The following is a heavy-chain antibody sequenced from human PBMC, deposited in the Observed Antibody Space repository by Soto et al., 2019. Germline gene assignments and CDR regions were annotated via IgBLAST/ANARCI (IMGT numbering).Heavy chain of an antibody. CDR1: GYSISSGYY. CDR2: IYHSGST. CDR3: ARGYADFWSGYYPINWFDP. V-gene: IGHV4-38-2*01. J-gene: IGHJ5*02. Sequence: PSETLSLTCAVSGYSISSGYYWGWIRQPPGKGLEWIGSIYHSGSTYYNPSLKSRVTISVDTSKNQCSLKLSPVTAADTAVYYCARGYADFWSGYYPINWFDPWGQGTLVTVSS. D-gene: IGHD3-3*01.